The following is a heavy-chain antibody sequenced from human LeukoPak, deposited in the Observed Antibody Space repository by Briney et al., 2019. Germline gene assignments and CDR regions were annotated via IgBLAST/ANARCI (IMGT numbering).Heavy chain of an antibody. V-gene: IGHV3-21*01. CDR1: GFTFSSYS. Sequence: GGSLRLSCAASGFTFSSYSMNWVRQAPGKGLEWVSSISSSSSYIYYADSVKGRFTISRDNAKNSLYLQMNSLRAEDTAVYYYARGSGIAARRDDYWGQGTLVTVSS. D-gene: IGHD6-6*01. J-gene: IGHJ4*02. CDR2: ISSSSSYI. CDR3: ARGSGIAARRDDY.